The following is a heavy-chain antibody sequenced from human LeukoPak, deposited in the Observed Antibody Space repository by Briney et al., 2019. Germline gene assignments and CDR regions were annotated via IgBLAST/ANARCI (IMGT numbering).Heavy chain of an antibody. Sequence: GASLQISCKGSGYSYNSYWIGWVRQMPGKGLEWMGIIYLADSDARYSPSFQGQVSFSADRSINTAYLQWSSLRASDTAMYYCARPKTETGYDAFDIWGQGTMVTVSS. CDR1: GYSYNSYW. D-gene: IGHD2-15*01. CDR2: IYLADSDA. CDR3: ARPKTETGYDAFDI. V-gene: IGHV5-51*01. J-gene: IGHJ3*02.